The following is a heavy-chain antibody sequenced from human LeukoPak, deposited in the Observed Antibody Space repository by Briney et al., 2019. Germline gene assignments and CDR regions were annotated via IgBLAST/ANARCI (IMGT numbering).Heavy chain of an antibody. Sequence: GGALRLSCAASGFTFSTYWMSWVRQAPGKGLEGVANIKEDGSEKYYGGSVKGRFTISSDNAKTSLYLQMKSLRAEDTAVYYCARDSSGYQWGQGTLVTVSS. D-gene: IGHD3-22*01. V-gene: IGHV3-7*01. CDR1: GFTFSTYW. CDR2: IKEDGSEK. J-gene: IGHJ4*02. CDR3: ARDSSGYQ.